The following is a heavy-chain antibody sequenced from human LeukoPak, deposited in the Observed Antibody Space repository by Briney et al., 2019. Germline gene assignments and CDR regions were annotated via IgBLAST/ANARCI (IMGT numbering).Heavy chain of an antibody. V-gene: IGHV4-34*01. CDR2: INHSGST. D-gene: IGHD5-18*01. J-gene: IGHJ4*02. CDR3: ARAPWGYSYGYNY. Sequence: SETLSLTCAVYGGSFSGYYWSWIRQPPGKGLEWIGEINHSGSTNYNPSLKGRVTISVDTSKNQFSLKPSSVTAADTAVYYCARAPWGYSYGYNYWGQGTLVTVSS. CDR1: GGSFSGYY.